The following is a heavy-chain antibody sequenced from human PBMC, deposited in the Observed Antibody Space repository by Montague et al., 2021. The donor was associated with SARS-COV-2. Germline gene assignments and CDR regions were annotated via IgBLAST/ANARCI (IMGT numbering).Heavy chain of an antibody. V-gene: IGHV4-34*01. D-gene: IGHD6-13*01. CDR3: ARGRYSSSWYGRKNWFDP. CDR1: GGSFSGYY. Sequence: SETLSLTCAVYGGSFSGYYWSWIRQPPGKGLEWIGEINHSGSTNYNPSLKSRVTISVDTSKNQFSLKLSSVTAADTAVYYCARGRYSSSWYGRKNWFDPWGQGTPVTVSS. CDR2: INHSGST. J-gene: IGHJ5*02.